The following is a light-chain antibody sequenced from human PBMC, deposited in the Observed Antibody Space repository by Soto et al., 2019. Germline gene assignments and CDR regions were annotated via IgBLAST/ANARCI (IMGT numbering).Light chain of an antibody. V-gene: IGKV1-5*03. Sequence: DIQMTQSPSTLSASVGDRVTITCRASQSISSWLAWYQQKPGKAPKLLIYKASSLESGVPSRFSGSGSGTEFTLTISSLQPDDFATSEVPFGQGTKVEIK. CDR2: KAS. CDR3: P. J-gene: IGKJ1*01. CDR1: QSISSW.